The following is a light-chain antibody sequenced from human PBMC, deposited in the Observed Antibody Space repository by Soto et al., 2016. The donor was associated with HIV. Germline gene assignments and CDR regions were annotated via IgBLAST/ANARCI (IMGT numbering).Light chain of an antibody. CDR3: NSRDNSGNHLV. CDR2: ATG. Sequence: SSEMTQDPAVSVALGQTVKITCQGDSLRRFYASWYQQKPGQAPLLVIFATGNRPSGIPDRFSGSSSGNTASLTTTGAQAEDEADYYCNSRDNSGNHLVFGGGTRLTVL. V-gene: IGLV3-19*01. CDR1: SLRRFY. J-gene: IGLJ3*02.